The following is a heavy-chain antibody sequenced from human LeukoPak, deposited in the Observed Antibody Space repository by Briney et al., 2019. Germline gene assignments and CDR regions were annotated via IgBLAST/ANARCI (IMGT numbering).Heavy chain of an antibody. J-gene: IGHJ4*02. V-gene: IGHV4-59*08. CDR3: ARQNLDCSGGSCYGKYYFDY. D-gene: IGHD2-15*01. CDR2: IYYSGST. Sequence: SETLSLTCTVSGGSISSYYWSWIRRPPGKGLEWIGYIYYSGSTNYNPSLKSRVTISVDTSKNQFSLKLSPVTAADTAVYYCARQNLDCSGGSCYGKYYFDYWGQGTLVTVSS. CDR1: GGSISSYY.